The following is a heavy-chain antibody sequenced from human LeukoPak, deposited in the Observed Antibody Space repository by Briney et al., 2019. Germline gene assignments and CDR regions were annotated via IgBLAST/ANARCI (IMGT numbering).Heavy chain of an antibody. V-gene: IGHV3-7*01. CDR3: ATYNYYDSSGQIDY. D-gene: IGHD3-22*01. CDR2: IKQDGSEK. Sequence: GGSLRLSCAASGFTFSSYWMNWVRQAPGKGLAWVANIKQDGSEKYYVDSVKGRFTISRDNAKNSLYLQMNSLRAEDTAVYYCATYNYYDSSGQIDYWGQGTLVTVSS. J-gene: IGHJ4*02. CDR1: GFTFSSYW.